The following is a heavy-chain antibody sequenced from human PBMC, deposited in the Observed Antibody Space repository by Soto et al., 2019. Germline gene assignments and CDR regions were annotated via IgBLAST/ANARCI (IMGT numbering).Heavy chain of an antibody. J-gene: IGHJ5*02. CDR3: AREYGSGSSPPWFDP. CDR2: INSNGGKT. D-gene: IGHD3-10*01. Sequence: EVQLVESGGGVVWPGGSLRLSCAASGFTFDDYGMSWVRQVPGKGLEWVSGINSNGGKTGYADSVKGRFTISRDNAKNSLYLQKNSLRVEDTALYHCAREYGSGSSPPWFDPWGQGTLVTVSS. V-gene: IGHV3-20*01. CDR1: GFTFDDYG.